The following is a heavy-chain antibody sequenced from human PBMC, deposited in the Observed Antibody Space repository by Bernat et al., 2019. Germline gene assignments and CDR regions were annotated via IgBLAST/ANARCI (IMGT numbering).Heavy chain of an antibody. CDR3: ARGRYYGSGRFYYYYGRDV. CDR1: GGSFSGYY. CDR2: INHSGST. Sequence: QVQLQQWGAGLLKPSETLSLTCAVYGGSFSGYYWSWIRQPPGKGLEWIGEINHSGSTNYNPSLKSRVTISVYTSKNEFSLKLSSVTAADTAVYYWARGRYYGSGRFYYYYGRDVWGQGTTVTVSS. J-gene: IGHJ6*02. V-gene: IGHV4-34*01. D-gene: IGHD3-10*01.